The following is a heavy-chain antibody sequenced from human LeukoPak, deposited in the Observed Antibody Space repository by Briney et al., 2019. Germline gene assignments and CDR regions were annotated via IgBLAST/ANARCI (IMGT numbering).Heavy chain of an antibody. J-gene: IGHJ4*02. CDR2: IRPDGTT. D-gene: IGHD1-1*01. CDR3: ARDGNAL. V-gene: IGHV4-34*01. Sequence: SETLSLTCAVYSESFNDYFCIWIRQPPGKGLEWIGEIRPDGTTTYNPSLKTRVSISLDTSKTHSSLRLRSVAAADTAVYYRARDGNALWGQGTLVTVSS. CDR1: SESFNDYF.